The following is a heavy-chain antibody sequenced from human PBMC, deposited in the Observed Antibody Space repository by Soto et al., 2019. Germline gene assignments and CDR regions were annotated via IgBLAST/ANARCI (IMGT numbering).Heavy chain of an antibody. V-gene: IGHV3-23*01. D-gene: IGHD1-26*01. CDR1: GFTFSSYA. CDR2: ISGSGGST. CDR3: AKDPDFGWSYSHFDY. Sequence: EVQLLESGGGLVQPGGSLRLSCAAAGFTFSSYAMSWVRQAPGQGLEWVSAISGSGGSTYYADSVKGRFTISRDNSKNTLYLQMNSLRAEDTAVYYCAKDPDFGWSYSHFDYWGKGTLVTVSS. J-gene: IGHJ4*02.